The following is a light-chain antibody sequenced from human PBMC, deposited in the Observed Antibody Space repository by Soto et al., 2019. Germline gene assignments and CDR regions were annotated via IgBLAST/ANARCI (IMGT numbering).Light chain of an antibody. J-gene: IGKJ1*01. CDR3: QQYHTDWT. CDR1: ESIDNW. V-gene: IGKV1-5*01. CDR2: AAS. Sequence: DIQVTQSPSTLSASVGDAVTITCRASESIDNWLAWYQQKPGKAPKLLIFAASTLVRGVPSKFSGRGSGTEFTLTISSLQADDFATYYRQQYHTDWTFGQGTKVEIK.